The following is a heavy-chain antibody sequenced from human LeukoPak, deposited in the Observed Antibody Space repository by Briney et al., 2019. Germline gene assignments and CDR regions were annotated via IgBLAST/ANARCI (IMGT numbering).Heavy chain of an antibody. D-gene: IGHD5-12*01. CDR3: ARGGGYSGYDFGY. J-gene: IGHJ4*02. CDR1: GGSISGYY. V-gene: IGHV4-59*01. Sequence: SETLSLTCTVSGGSISGYYWSWIRQPPGKGLEWIGYIYYSGSTNYNPSLKSRVTISVDTSKNQFSLNLSSVTAADTAVYYCARGGGYSGYDFGYWGQGTLVTVSS. CDR2: IYYSGST.